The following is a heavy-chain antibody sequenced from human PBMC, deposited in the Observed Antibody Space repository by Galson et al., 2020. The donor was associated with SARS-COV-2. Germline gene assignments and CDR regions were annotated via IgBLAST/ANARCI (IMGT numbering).Heavy chain of an antibody. J-gene: IGHJ5*01. CDR1: GFPFSNYA. CDR2: ISYDGPTA. V-gene: IGHV3-30*04. Sequence: GEYLKIHCVASGFPFSNYAIHRVRQSPGKGLEWVAIISYDGPTAYNADSVTCRFTISRDNSKNTLYLQMHSLRGEDTGVYYCAREGPTATTAEMDSWGQGTLVTVSS. CDR3: AREGPTATTAEMDS. D-gene: IGHD4-17*01.